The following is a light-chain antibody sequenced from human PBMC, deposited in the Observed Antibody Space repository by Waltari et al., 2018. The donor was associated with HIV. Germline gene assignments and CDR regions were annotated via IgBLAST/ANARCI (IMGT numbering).Light chain of an antibody. J-gene: IGLJ1*01. CDR2: EVF. CDR1: SSDVGGYNY. CDR3: CSYARSYTSLYV. Sequence: QSALTQPRSVSGSPGQSVTIPCTGTSSDVGGYNYVSWYQQYPGQAPKLIIYEVFKRPSGVPDRFAGAKSGNTASLTISGLQSDDESDYFCCSYARSYTSLYVFGTGTKVTVL. V-gene: IGLV2-11*01.